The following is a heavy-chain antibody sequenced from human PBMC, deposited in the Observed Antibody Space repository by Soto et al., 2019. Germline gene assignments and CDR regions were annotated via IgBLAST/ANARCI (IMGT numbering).Heavy chain of an antibody. V-gene: IGHV1-18*01. CDR3: AREGYCISTSCRHYDYYGMDV. CDR1: GYTFTSYG. Sequence: QVQLVQSGAEVKKPGASVKVSCKASGYTFTSYGISWVRQAPGQGLEWMGWISAYNGNTNYAQKLQGRVTMTTDTSTSTAYMELRSLSSDDPAVYYCAREGYCISTSCRHYDYYGMDVWGQGTTVTVSS. J-gene: IGHJ6*02. CDR2: ISAYNGNT. D-gene: IGHD2-2*01.